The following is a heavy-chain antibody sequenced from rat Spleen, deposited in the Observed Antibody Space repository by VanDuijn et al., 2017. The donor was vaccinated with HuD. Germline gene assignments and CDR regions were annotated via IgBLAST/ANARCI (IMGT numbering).Heavy chain of an antibody. D-gene: IGHD1-5*01. J-gene: IGHJ4*01. CDR2: ITNSGGTT. CDR3: ARHRDNYGVMDA. Sequence: EVQLVESGGGLVQPGRSLKLSCAASGFTFSNYGMHWIRQAPTKGLEWVATITNSGGTTYYPDSVKGRFTISRDNAKSTRYRQMDSLRSEDTATYYCARHRDNYGVMDAWGQGASVTVSS. CDR1: GFTFSNYG. V-gene: IGHV5-19*01.